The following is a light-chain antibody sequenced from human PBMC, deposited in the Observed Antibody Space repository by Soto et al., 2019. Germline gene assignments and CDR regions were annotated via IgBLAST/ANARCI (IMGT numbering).Light chain of an antibody. CDR1: QSINKW. Sequence: DILLTQSPSTLSASVGDRVTISCGASQSINKWLAWYQHKPGKAPNLLIYEVSTLHSGVPSRVRGSGYGTEFTLTISSMRNDDFATYYCQHYSGDRATFGQGTKVDIK. V-gene: IGKV1-5*03. J-gene: IGKJ1*01. CDR3: QHYSGDRAT. CDR2: EVS.